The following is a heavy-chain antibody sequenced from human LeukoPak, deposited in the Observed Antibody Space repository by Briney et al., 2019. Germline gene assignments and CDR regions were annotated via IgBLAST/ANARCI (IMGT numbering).Heavy chain of an antibody. CDR1: GFTFSSYG. V-gene: IGHV3-30*18. J-gene: IGHJ4*02. CDR2: ISYDRSNK. D-gene: IGHD5-12*01. Sequence: GGSLRLSCAASGFTFSSYGMHWVRQAPGKGLEWVAVISYDRSNKYYADSVKGRFTISRDNSKNTLYLQMNSLRAEDTAVYYCAKSIPEWATAFDYWGQGTLVTVSS. CDR3: AKSIPEWATAFDY.